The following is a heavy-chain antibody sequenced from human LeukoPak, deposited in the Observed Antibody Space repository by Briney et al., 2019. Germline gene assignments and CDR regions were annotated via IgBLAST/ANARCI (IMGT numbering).Heavy chain of an antibody. CDR1: GGSISSSY. CDR2: LYTSGST. J-gene: IGHJ2*01. V-gene: IGHV4-4*07. D-gene: IGHD1-14*01. Sequence: PSETLSLTCSVSGGSISSSYWSWIRQPAGKGLEWIGRLYTSGSTNYNPSLKSRVTMSVDTSKNHFSLKLNSVTAADTAVYYCARDPVGTPIGSFFDLWGRGTLVSVSS. CDR3: ARDPVGTPIGSFFDL.